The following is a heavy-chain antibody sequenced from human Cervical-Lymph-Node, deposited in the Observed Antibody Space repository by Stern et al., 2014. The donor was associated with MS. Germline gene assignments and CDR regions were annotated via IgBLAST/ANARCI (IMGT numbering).Heavy chain of an antibody. CDR3: TRVRCPNGVCYPRLDY. J-gene: IGHJ4*02. V-gene: IGHV1-69*01. CDR1: EGTLKSYA. Sequence: VQLVESGAEVKKPGSSVKVSCKASEGTLKSYAINWVRQAPGQGLEWMGVIIPFFGTANYAQKFQGRLTLTADESTSTAYMELNSLMSEDTAMYYCTRVRCPNGVCYPRLDYWGQVVLVTVSS. CDR2: IIPFFGTA. D-gene: IGHD2-8*01.